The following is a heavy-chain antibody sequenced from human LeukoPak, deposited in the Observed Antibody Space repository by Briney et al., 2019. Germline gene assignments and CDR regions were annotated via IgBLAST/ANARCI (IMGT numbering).Heavy chain of an antibody. V-gene: IGHV1-2*06. CDR1: GYTFTSYG. CDR3: ARVQNYYGRPLMDV. Sequence: ASVKVSCKASGYTFTSYGISWVRQAPGQGLEWMGRINPNSGGTNYAQKFQGRVTMTRDTSISTAYMELSRLRSDDTAVYYCARVQNYYGRPLMDVWGKGTTVTVSS. D-gene: IGHD3-10*01. CDR2: INPNSGGT. J-gene: IGHJ6*04.